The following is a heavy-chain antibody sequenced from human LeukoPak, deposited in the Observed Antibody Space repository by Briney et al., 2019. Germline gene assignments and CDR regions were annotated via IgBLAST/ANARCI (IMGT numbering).Heavy chain of an antibody. V-gene: IGHV1-69-2*01. D-gene: IGHD1-26*01. CDR3: ATDGRETSGP. CDR2: VDPEDGET. Sequence: ASVKVSCKVSGYTFTDYYVHWVQQAPGKGLEWMGLVDPEDGETIYAEKFQGRVTITADTSTDTAYMELSSLRSEDTAVYYCATDGRETSGPWGQGTLVTVSS. J-gene: IGHJ5*02. CDR1: GYTFTDYY.